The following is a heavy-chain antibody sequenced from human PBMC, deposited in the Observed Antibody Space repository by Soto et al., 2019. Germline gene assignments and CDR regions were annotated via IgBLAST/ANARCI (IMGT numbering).Heavy chain of an antibody. CDR3: ARGSKGYSGYDGYMDV. CDR1: GGSFSGYY. D-gene: IGHD5-12*01. Sequence: SETLSLTCAVYGGSFSGYYWSWIRQPPGKGLEWIGEINHSGSTNYNPSLKSRVTISVDTSKNQFSLKLSSVTAADTAVYYCARGSKGYSGYDGYMDVWGKGTTVTVSS. J-gene: IGHJ6*03. V-gene: IGHV4-34*01. CDR2: INHSGST.